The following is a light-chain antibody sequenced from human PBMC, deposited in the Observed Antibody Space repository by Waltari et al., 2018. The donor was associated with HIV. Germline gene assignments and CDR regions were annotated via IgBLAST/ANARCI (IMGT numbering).Light chain of an antibody. Sequence: QSVLTQPPSASGTPGQRVTISCSGSSSNIGSNIVNWYQQLPGTAPKLRTDPENRRPSGVPDRFSGSKSGTSASLAIGGFQSEDEADYYCAAWDDSLNGYVFGTGTKVTVL. V-gene: IGLV1-44*01. J-gene: IGLJ1*01. CDR2: PEN. CDR3: AAWDDSLNGYV. CDR1: SSNIGSNI.